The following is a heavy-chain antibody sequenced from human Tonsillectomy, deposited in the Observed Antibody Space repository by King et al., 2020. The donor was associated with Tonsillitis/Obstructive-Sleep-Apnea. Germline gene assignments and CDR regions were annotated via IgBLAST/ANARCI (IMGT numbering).Heavy chain of an antibody. CDR1: GFTFSGHW. J-gene: IGHJ6*02. V-gene: IGHV3-7*03. CDR2: INQHGKEK. Sequence: ESGGGLVQPGGSLRLSCAASGFTFSGHWMSWVRQAPGKGLEWVANINQHGKEKYYLDSVKGRFTISRDNAKTSLYRQLNSLRAEDTAIYFCARGYIGYDSYYYYYAMDVWGRGTTVTVSS. D-gene: IGHD5-12*01. CDR3: ARGYIGYDSYYYYYAMDV.